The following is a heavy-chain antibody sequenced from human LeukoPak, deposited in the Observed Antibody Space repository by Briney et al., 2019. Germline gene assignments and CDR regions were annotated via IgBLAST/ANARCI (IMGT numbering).Heavy chain of an antibody. V-gene: IGHV3-30*19. CDR1: GFTFSSYG. D-gene: IGHD3-10*01. J-gene: IGHJ4*02. CDR2: ISHDEYIE. Sequence: HPGGSLRLSCAASGFTFSSYGMHWVRQAPGKGLEWVALISHDEYIEFYADSVKGRFTIPRDNSRNTLYLQMNSLRTEDTAVYYCARCLDGSGTEVAHLDYWGQGTLVTVSS. CDR3: ARCLDGSGTEVAHLDY.